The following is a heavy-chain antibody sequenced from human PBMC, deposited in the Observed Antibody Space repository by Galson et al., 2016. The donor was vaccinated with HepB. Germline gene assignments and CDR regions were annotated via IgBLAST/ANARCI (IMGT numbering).Heavy chain of an antibody. CDR3: ASDTLVVSRGVIFYMDV. CDR2: ISGSYYT. J-gene: IGHJ6*03. Sequence: SLRLSCAASGFPFSSYSMNWVRQAPGKGLEWVSSISGSYYTNYADSVKGRFTISRDNAKNSVYLQINSLRAEDTAVYDCASDTLVVSRGVIFYMDVWGKGTTVTVAS. V-gene: IGHV3-21*01. CDR1: GFPFSSYS. D-gene: IGHD3-10*01.